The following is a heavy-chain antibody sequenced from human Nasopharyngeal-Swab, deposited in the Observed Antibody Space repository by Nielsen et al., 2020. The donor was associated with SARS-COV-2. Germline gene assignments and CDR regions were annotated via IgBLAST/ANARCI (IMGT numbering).Heavy chain of an antibody. V-gene: IGHV3-43*01. Sequence: GESLKISCAASGFTFDDYMMHWVRQGPGKGLEWVSLITWDGGGTYYADSVEGRFTNSRDNSKSSLFLQMNSLRPEDTALYFCAKDSWTGDSYGSGSLFHSWGQGAQVTVSS. CDR2: ITWDGGGT. CDR1: GFTFDDYM. D-gene: IGHD3-10*01. J-gene: IGHJ4*02. CDR3: AKDSWTGDSYGSGSLFHS.